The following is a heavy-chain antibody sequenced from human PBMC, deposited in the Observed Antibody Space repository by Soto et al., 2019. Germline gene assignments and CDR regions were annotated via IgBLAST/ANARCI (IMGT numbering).Heavy chain of an antibody. CDR3: TTDPSSGYYYVSLF. CDR1: GFTFSNAW. D-gene: IGHD3-22*01. Sequence: PGGSLRLSCAASGFTFSNAWMSWVRQAPGKGLEWVGRIKSKTDGGKTDYAAPVKGRFTISRDDSKNTLYLHMNSLKTEDTAVYYCTTDPSSGYYYVSLFWGQGTLVTVAS. CDR2: IKSKTDGGKT. J-gene: IGHJ4*02. V-gene: IGHV3-15*01.